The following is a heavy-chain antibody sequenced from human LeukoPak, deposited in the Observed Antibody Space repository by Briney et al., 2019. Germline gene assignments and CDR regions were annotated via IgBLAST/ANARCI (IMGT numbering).Heavy chain of an antibody. CDR1: GGSFSGCY. J-gene: IGHJ5*02. D-gene: IGHD2-15*01. CDR2: INHSGST. V-gene: IGHV4-34*01. CDR3: ARGRCSGGSCYSSNWFDP. Sequence: SETLSLTCAVYGGSFSGCYWSWIRQPPGKGLEWIGEINHSGSTNYNPSLKSRVTISVDTSKNQFSLKLSSVTAADTAVYYCARGRCSGGSCYSSNWFDPWGQGTLVTVSS.